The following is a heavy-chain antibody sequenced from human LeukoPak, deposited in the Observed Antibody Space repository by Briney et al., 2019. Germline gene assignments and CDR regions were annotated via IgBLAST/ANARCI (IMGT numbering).Heavy chain of an antibody. Sequence: PGGSLRLSCVASGITFSRHGMDWVRQAPGKGLEWVAVIADDGGVKQYADSVKGRFTVSRDNSKSTPYLQMNGLSVEDTAIYYCAREATWGEWYFDHWGQGTPVTVSS. J-gene: IGHJ4*02. CDR2: IADDGGVK. CDR3: AREATWGEWYFDH. V-gene: IGHV3-30*03. D-gene: IGHD3-3*01. CDR1: GITFSRHG.